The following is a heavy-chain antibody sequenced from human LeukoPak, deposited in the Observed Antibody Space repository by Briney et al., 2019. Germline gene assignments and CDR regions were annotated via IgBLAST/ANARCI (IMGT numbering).Heavy chain of an antibody. Sequence: GGSLRLSCAASGFTFDDYAMHWVRQAPGKGLEWVSLISGDGGSTYYADSVKGRFTISRDNSKNTLYLQMNSLRAENTAVYYCAKRSPFDYWGQGTLVTVSS. CDR2: ISGDGGST. CDR1: GFTFDDYA. V-gene: IGHV3-43*02. CDR3: AKRSPFDY. J-gene: IGHJ4*02.